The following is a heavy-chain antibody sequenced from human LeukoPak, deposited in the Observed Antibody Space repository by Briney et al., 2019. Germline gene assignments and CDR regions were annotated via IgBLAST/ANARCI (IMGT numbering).Heavy chain of an antibody. CDR3: ASLRYLGSGEDQEYFQH. J-gene: IGHJ1*01. Sequence: PSETLSLTCTVSGGSISSYYWSWIRQPPGKGLEWIGYIYYSGSTNYNPSLKSRVTISVDTSKNQFSLKLSSVTAADTAVYYCASLRYLGSGEDQEYFQHWGQGTLVIVSS. D-gene: IGHD6-19*01. V-gene: IGHV4-59*01. CDR2: IYYSGST. CDR1: GGSISSYY.